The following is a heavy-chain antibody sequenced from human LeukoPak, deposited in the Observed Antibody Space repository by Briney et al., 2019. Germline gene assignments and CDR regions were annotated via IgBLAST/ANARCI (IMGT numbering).Heavy chain of an antibody. V-gene: IGHV4-61*02. Sequence: PSETLSLTCTVSGGSISSGSYYWSWIRQPAGKGLEWIGRIYTSGNTNYNPSLKSRVTISVDTSKNQFSLKLSSVTAADTAVYYCARGYCSSTSCRNWFDPWGQGTLVTVSS. J-gene: IGHJ5*02. CDR2: IYTSGNT. D-gene: IGHD2-2*01. CDR3: ARGYCSSTSCRNWFDP. CDR1: GGSISSGSYY.